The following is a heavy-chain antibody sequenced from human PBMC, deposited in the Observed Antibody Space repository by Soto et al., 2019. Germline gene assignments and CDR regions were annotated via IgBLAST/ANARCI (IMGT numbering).Heavy chain of an antibody. V-gene: IGHV1-69*13. J-gene: IGHJ4*02. CDR2: IIPIFGTA. CDR3: ATYSSSSASSDY. D-gene: IGHD6-6*01. CDR1: GGTFSSYA. Sequence: SVKVSCKASGGTFSSYAISWVRQAPGQGLEWMGGIIPIFGTANYAQKFQGRVTITADESTSTAYMELSSLRSEDTAVYYCATYSSSSASSDYWGQGTLVTVSS.